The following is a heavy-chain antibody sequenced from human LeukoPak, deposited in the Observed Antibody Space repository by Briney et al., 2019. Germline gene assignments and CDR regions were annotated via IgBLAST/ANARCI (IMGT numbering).Heavy chain of an antibody. V-gene: IGHV3-30-3*01. CDR1: GFTLSSYA. J-gene: IGHJ4*02. Sequence: GRSLRLSCAASGFTLSSYAMHWVRQAPGKGLEWVAVISYDGSNKYYADSVKGRFTISRDNSKNTLYLQMNSLRAEDTAVYYCARVGAYSSSFFDYWGQGTLVTVSS. CDR2: ISYDGSNK. D-gene: IGHD6-6*01. CDR3: ARVGAYSSSFFDY.